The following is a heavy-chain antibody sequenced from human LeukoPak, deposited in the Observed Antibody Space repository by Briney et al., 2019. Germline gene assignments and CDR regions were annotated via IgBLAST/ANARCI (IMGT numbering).Heavy chain of an antibody. J-gene: IGHJ4*02. CDR3: VREGSDYVRFFDY. Sequence: SETLSLTCAVYGGSFSGYYWSWIRQPPGKGLEWIGEINHSGSTNYNPSLKSRVTVSVDKFKNEFSLNLTSVTAADTAMYYCVREGSDYVRFFDYWGQGTLVTVSS. D-gene: IGHD4-17*01. CDR2: INHSGST. V-gene: IGHV4-34*01. CDR1: GGSFSGYY.